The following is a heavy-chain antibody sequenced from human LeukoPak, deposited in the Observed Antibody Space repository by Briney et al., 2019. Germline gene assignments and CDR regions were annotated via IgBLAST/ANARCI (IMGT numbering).Heavy chain of an antibody. CDR1: GGSISSSSYY. CDR2: IYYSGST. V-gene: IGHV4-39*01. D-gene: IGHD2-2*01. Sequence: SESLSITWTVSGGSISSSSYYWGWIRQPPGKGLAWIGSIYYSGSTYYNPSLKSRVTISVDTSKNQFSLKLSSVTAADTAVYYCARSIVVVPAAIDYWGQGTLVTVSS. CDR3: ARSIVVVPAAIDY. J-gene: IGHJ4*02.